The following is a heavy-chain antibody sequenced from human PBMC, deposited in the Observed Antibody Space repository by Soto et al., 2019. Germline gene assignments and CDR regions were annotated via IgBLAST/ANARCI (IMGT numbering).Heavy chain of an antibody. D-gene: IGHD3-3*01. J-gene: IGHJ4*02. CDR3: ARDTLGGAYDFCH. CDR1: GVTVNNCF. CDR2: ISDGGST. V-gene: IGHV3-66*01. Sequence: EVQLVESGGGLVQPGWSLRLSCEASGVTVNNCFMTWVRQAPGKGLEWVSTISDGGSTYYADSVNVRFIFSRDSSRNTVYLQMNSLRAGDTAVYYCARDTLGGAYDFCHGGQGTLVTVSS.